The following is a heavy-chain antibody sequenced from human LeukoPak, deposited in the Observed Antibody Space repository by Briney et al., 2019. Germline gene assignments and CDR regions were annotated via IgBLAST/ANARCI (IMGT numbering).Heavy chain of an antibody. J-gene: IGHJ4*02. CDR1: GGSISSSSHY. V-gene: IGHV4-39*07. Sequence: SETLSLTCTVSGGSISSSSHYWGWIRQPPGKGLEWIGSIYYSGSTYYNPSLKSRVTISVDTSKNQFSLKLSSVTAADTAVYYCARDVDTVTTNWGQGTLVTVSS. CDR2: IYYSGST. D-gene: IGHD4-17*01. CDR3: ARDVDTVTTN.